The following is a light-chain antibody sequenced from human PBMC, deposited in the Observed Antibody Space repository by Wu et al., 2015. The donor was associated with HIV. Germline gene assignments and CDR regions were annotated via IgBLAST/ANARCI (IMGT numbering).Light chain of an antibody. Sequence: DIQMTQSPSTLSASVGDRITITCRASQSIGNYLAWHQQKPGKAPTLLIYRASNLESGVPSRFSGSGSGTEFTLTIGSLQPDDFATYYCQRYDTYPYTFGQGTKLEIK. CDR3: QRYDTYPYT. J-gene: IGKJ2*01. CDR1: QSIGNY. CDR2: RAS. V-gene: IGKV1-5*03.